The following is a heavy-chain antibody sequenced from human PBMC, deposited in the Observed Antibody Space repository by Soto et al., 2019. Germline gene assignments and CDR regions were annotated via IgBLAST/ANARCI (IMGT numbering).Heavy chain of an antibody. CDR2: IIPIFGTA. J-gene: IGHJ6*02. CDR3: AGITMVRGVLRDYYYGMDV. D-gene: IGHD3-10*01. Sequence: SVKVSCKASGVTFSSYAISWVRQAPGQGLEWMGGIIPIFGTANYAQKFQGRVTITADKSTSTAYMELSSLRSEDTAVYYCAGITMVRGVLRDYYYGMDVWGQGTTVTVSS. CDR1: GVTFSSYA. V-gene: IGHV1-69*06.